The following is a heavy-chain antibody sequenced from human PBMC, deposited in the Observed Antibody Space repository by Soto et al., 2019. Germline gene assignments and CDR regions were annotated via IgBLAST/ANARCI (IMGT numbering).Heavy chain of an antibody. Sequence: KASETLSLTCTVSDGSSSTSGYSWGWIRQPPGKGLEWIGRVHYSGRTSYSPSLRSRVTISVDTPKSQFSLKLSSVTAADTAVYYCARRLSYGVAGAGTLFEFWGQGTLVTVSS. J-gene: IGHJ4*02. CDR2: VHYSGRT. CDR1: DGSSSTSGYS. CDR3: ARRLSYGVAGAGTLFEF. D-gene: IGHD6-13*01. V-gene: IGHV4-39*01.